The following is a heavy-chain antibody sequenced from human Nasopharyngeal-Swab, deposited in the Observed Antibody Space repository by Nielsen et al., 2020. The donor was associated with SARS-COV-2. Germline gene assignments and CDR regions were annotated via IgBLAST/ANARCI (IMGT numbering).Heavy chain of an antibody. CDR1: GGSISSSTYY. J-gene: IGHJ4*02. CDR2: IYYGGST. D-gene: IGHD6-13*01. Sequence: LRLSCTVSGGSISSSTYYWAWIRQPPGKGLEWIGSIYYGGSTYYNPSLKSRVTISVDTSKNQFPLKLSSVTTADTAVYYCATLSSSWYEYYFDYWGQGTLVTVSS. CDR3: ATLSSSWYEYYFDY. V-gene: IGHV4-39*01.